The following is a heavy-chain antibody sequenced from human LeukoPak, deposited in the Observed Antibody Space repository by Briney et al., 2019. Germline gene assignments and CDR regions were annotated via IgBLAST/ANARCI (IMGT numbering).Heavy chain of an antibody. CDR3: ARDTGSSSWYVFDY. V-gene: IGHV1-2*02. J-gene: IGHJ4*02. CDR2: INPNSGGT. Sequence: ASVKVSCKASGYTFTGYYMHWVRQAPGQGLEWVGWINPNSGGTNYAQKFQGRVTMTRDTSISTAYMELSRLRSDDTAVYYCARDTGSSSWYVFDYWGQGTLVTVSS. D-gene: IGHD6-13*01. CDR1: GYTFTGYY.